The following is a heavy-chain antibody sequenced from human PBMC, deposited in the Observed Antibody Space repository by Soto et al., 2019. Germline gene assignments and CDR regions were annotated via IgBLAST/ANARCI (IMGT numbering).Heavy chain of an antibody. J-gene: IGHJ6*02. CDR3: AREKGHHLAYWEI. V-gene: IGHV3-21*01. D-gene: IGHD1-26*01. CDR1: GFTFSSYS. Sequence: WGSGRLSCAASGFTFSSYSMNWVRQAPGKGLEWVSSISSSISYIYYADSVKGRFTISRDNAKNSLYLQMNSLRADDTAVYYCAREKGHHLAYWEILGQGTTLSVS. CDR2: ISSSISYI.